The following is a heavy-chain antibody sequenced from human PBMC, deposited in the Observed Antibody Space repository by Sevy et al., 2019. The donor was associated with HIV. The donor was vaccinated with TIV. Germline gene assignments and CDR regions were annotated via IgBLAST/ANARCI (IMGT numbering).Heavy chain of an antibody. CDR3: ARSYSSSWYILYYFEY. CDR1: GFTFSSYS. CDR2: ISSSSIYI. J-gene: IGHJ4*02. D-gene: IGHD6-13*01. Sequence: GGSLRLSCAASGFTFSSYSMNWVRQAPGKGLEWVSSISSSSIYIYYADSVKGRFTISRDNAKNSLFLHMNTLRAEDTAVYYCARSYSSSWYILYYFEYWGQGTPVTVSS. V-gene: IGHV3-21*01.